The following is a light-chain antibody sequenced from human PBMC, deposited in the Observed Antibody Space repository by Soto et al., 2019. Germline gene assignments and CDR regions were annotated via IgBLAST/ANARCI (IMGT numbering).Light chain of an antibody. V-gene: IGKV3-20*01. Sequence: EIVLTQSPFTLSFSPVERSTLSFIASQSVTDNYLAWYQQKPGQAPRLVISGASSRTSGIPDRFSASGSGTDFTLTISRLEPEDFAVYYCQQYSRAPLTFGQGTKVDIK. CDR1: QSVTDNY. J-gene: IGKJ1*01. CDR3: QQYSRAPLT. CDR2: GAS.